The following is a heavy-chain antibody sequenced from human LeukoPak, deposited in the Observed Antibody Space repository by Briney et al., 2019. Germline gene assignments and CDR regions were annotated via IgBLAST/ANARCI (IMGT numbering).Heavy chain of an antibody. CDR1: GFTLSNYW. J-gene: IGHJ5*02. CDR2: IISDGSS. Sequence: GGSLRLSCEASGFTLSNYWMYWVRQAPGKGLVWVSRIISDGSSNYADSVKGRFTISRDNAKNTLYQQMNSLRAEDTAVYYCVRGVYASGSSPWGQGTLVTVSS. CDR3: VRGVYASGSSP. D-gene: IGHD3-10*01. V-gene: IGHV3-74*01.